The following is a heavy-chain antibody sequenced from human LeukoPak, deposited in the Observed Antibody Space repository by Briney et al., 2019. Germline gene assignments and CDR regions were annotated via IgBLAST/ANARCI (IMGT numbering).Heavy chain of an antibody. V-gene: IGHV4-34*01. J-gene: IGHJ5*02. D-gene: IGHD3-10*01. Sequence: PGGSLRLSCAASGFTFSSYAMSWVRQPPGKGLEWIGEINHSGSTNYNPSLKSRVTISVDTSKNQFSLKLSSVTAADTAVYYCARARTVYYYGSGSQNWFDPWGQGTLVTVSS. CDR1: GFTFSSYA. CDR2: INHSGST. CDR3: ARARTVYYYGSGSQNWFDP.